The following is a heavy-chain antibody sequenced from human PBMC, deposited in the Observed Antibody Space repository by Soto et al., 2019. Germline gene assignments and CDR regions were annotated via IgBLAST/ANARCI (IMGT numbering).Heavy chain of an antibody. J-gene: IGHJ4*02. CDR1: GGSISSGDYY. V-gene: IGHV4-30-4*01. D-gene: IGHD1-1*01. CDR3: ARATGTLRSRNCDY. CDR2: IYHTGST. Sequence: SSETLSLTCTVSGGSISSGDYYWSWIRQPPGKGLEWIGSIYHTGSTYYSKSLRSRLTMSVDTSKSQFSLRLSSVTAADTAVYYCARATGTLRSRNCDYWGQGSLVTVSS.